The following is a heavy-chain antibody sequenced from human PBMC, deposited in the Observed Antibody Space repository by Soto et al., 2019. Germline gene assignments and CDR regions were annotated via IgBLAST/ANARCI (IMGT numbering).Heavy chain of an antibody. D-gene: IGHD2-21*01. J-gene: IGHJ6*04. Sequence: DVHLVESGGGLVQPGGSLTLSCAASGFSSDDYAMHWVRQAPGKGLEWVSGIYWASSRIGYADSVKGRFTTSRDNAKNSLYLQMNSLRVDDTALYYCTKDMTAGGADVWGKGTMVTVSS. V-gene: IGHV3-9*02. CDR1: GFSSDDYA. CDR3: TKDMTAGGADV. CDR2: IYWASSRI.